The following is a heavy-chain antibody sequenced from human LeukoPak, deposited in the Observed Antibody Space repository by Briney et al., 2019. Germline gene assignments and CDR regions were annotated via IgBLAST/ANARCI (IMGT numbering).Heavy chain of an antibody. CDR3: AKSGRADIVVVPAAIQYYYYYMDV. J-gene: IGHJ6*03. CDR2: IRYDGSNK. Sequence: GGSLRLSCAASGFTFSSYAMHWVRQAPGKGLEWVAFIRYDGSNKYYADSVKGRFTISRDNSKNTLYLQMNSLRAEDTAVYYCAKSGRADIVVVPAAIQYYYYYMDVWGKGTTVTISS. V-gene: IGHV3-30*02. CDR1: GFTFSSYA. D-gene: IGHD2-2*01.